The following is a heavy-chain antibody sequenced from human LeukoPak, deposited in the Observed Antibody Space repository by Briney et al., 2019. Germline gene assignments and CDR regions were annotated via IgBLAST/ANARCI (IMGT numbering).Heavy chain of an antibody. Sequence: GGSLRLSCAASGFTFTSYSMNWVRQAPGKGLEWVSTISGGGGSTYYADSVKGRFTISRDNSKNTLYLQVNSLRAEDTAVYYCARGSPEMATVFGVWGQGTLVTVSS. CDR1: GFTFTSYS. D-gene: IGHD5-24*01. CDR2: ISGGGGST. J-gene: IGHJ4*02. V-gene: IGHV3-23*01. CDR3: ARGSPEMATVFGV.